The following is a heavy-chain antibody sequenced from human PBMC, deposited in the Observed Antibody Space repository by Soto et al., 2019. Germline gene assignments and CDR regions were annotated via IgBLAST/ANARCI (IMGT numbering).Heavy chain of an antibody. CDR2: IYYSGST. V-gene: IGHV4-61*01. CDR3: ARADCSSTSCYYYYYGMDV. CDR1: GGSVSSGSYY. D-gene: IGHD2-2*01. Sequence: TLSLTCTVSGGSVSSGSYYWSWIRQPPGKGLEWIGYIYYSGSTNYNPSLKSRVTISVDTSKNQFSLKLSSVTAADTAVYYCARADCSSTSCYYYYYGMDVWGPGTTVTVSS. J-gene: IGHJ6*02.